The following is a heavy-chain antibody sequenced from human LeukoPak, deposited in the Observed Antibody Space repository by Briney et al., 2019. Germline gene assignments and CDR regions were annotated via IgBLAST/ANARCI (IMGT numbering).Heavy chain of an antibody. CDR3: ARDNPWVAAAGTLGIDWFDP. Sequence: SETLSLTCTVSGGSISSDISYWAWVRQPPEKGLEWIGTIFYSGSSYYNPSLKSRVTISVDTSKNQFSLKLSSVSAADTAMYYCARDNPWVAAAGTLGIDWFDPWGQGTLVTVSS. CDR2: IFYSGSS. J-gene: IGHJ5*02. V-gene: IGHV4-39*07. CDR1: GGSISSDISY. D-gene: IGHD6-13*01.